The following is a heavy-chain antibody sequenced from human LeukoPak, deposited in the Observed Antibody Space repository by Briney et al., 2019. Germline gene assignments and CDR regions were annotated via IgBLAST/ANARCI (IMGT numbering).Heavy chain of an antibody. D-gene: IGHD2-21*01. V-gene: IGHV4-34*01. CDR2: INHSGST. J-gene: IGHJ5*02. Sequence: PSETLSLTCAVYGGSFSGYYWSWIRQPPGKGLEWIGEINHSGSTNYNPSLKSRVTISVDTSKNQFSLKLSSVTAADTAVYYCAREEHAIQIIRRKKNNWFDPWGQGTLVTVSS. CDR1: GGSFSGYY. CDR3: AREEHAIQIIRRKKNNWFDP.